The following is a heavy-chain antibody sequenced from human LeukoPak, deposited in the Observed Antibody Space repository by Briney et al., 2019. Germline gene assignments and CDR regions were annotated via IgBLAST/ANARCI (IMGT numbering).Heavy chain of an antibody. D-gene: IGHD2-2*01. CDR2: IIPIFGTA. CDR1: GGTFSSYA. Sequence: SVKVSCKASGGTFSSYAISWVRQAPGQGLEWMVGIIPIFGTANYAQKFQGRVTITTDESTSTAYMELSSLRSEDTAVYYCARTRDCSSTSCYYYRTAFDYWGQGTLVTVSS. V-gene: IGHV1-69*05. CDR3: ARTRDCSSTSCYYYRTAFDY. J-gene: IGHJ4*02.